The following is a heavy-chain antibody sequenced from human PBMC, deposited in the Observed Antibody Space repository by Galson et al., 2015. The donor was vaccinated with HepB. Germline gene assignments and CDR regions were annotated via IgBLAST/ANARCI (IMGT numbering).Heavy chain of an antibody. CDR3: AKASARGSYYYYYGMDV. CDR2: INWNSDSL. Sequence: SLRLSCAASGFTFDDYAMHWVRQAPGKGLEWVPYINWNSDSLDYADSVKGRFTISRDNTKNSLYLQMNSLRPEDTALYYCAKASARGSYYYYYGMDVWGQGTTVTVSS. CDR1: GFTFDDYA. J-gene: IGHJ6*02. D-gene: IGHD2-15*01. V-gene: IGHV3-9*01.